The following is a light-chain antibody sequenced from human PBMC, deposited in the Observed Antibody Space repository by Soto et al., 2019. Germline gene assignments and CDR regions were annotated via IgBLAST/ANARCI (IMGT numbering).Light chain of an antibody. Sequence: QSALTQPASVSGSPGQSITISCTGTSSDVGAYIYVSWYQHHPGKAPKVMIYEVTNRPSGVSDRFSGSKSGNTASLTISGLQAEDEADYYCSSHTSSSTFYVFGTGTKVTVL. CDR2: EVT. CDR3: SSHTSSSTFYV. CDR1: SSDVGAYIY. J-gene: IGLJ1*01. V-gene: IGLV2-14*01.